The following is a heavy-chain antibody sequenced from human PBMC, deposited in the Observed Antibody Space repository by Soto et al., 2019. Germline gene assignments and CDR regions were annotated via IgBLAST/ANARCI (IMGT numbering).Heavy chain of an antibody. D-gene: IGHD1-26*01. CDR3: ARDFIDTENIYYGMDV. J-gene: IGHJ6*02. CDR2: INYSGST. CDR1: GASISSANYY. V-gene: IGHV4-31*03. Sequence: QVQLQESGLGLVKPSQTLSLTCTVSGASISSANYYWSWIRQRPGKGLEWIGYINYSGSTHSNPSLQSRVTISVDTSKNQFSLKLSSVTAADTAVYYCARDFIDTENIYYGMDVWGQGTTVTVSS.